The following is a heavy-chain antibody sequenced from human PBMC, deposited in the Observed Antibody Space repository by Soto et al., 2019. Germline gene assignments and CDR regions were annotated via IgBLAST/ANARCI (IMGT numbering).Heavy chain of an antibody. J-gene: IGHJ4*02. Sequence: QVQLVQSAGEIKKPGASVKVSCKASGYIFTSYGINWVRQAPGQGLEWMAWISTFNGNKRYAQKFQGRVTVTTDTSTATAYMELRSLKSDDTAVYYCARDGLVGTSSQFWGPGTLVAVSS. CDR1: GYIFTSYG. D-gene: IGHD6-19*01. CDR2: ISTFNGNK. CDR3: ARDGLVGTSSQF. V-gene: IGHV1-18*01.